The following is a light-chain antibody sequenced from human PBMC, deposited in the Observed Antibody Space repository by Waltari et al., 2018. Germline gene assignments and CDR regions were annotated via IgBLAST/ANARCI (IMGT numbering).Light chain of an antibody. CDR3: QQHNNWPLT. J-gene: IGKJ4*01. V-gene: IGKV3-15*01. CDR2: GAS. Sequence: EIVLTQSPGTLSLSPGERATLSCRASQSVGSNLAWYQQKPGQAPRLLISGASTGATGVPARFSGSGSGTEFTLTISSLQSEDFAIYYCQQHNNWPLTFGGGTKVESK. CDR1: QSVGSN.